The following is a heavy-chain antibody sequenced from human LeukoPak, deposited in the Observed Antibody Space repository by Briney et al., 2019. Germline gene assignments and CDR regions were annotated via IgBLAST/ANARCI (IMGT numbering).Heavy chain of an antibody. J-gene: IGHJ6*03. CDR3: ARATRSFGYYYYYLDV. D-gene: IGHD3-16*01. V-gene: IGHV4-61*02. CDR1: GGSISSGSYY. CDR2: IYTSGST. Sequence: SETLSLTCTVSGGSISSGSYYWSWIRQPAGKGLEWIGRIYTSGSTNYNPSLKSRVTISVDTSKNQFSLKLNSVTAADTAVYYCARATRSFGYYYYYLDVWGKGTTVTVSS.